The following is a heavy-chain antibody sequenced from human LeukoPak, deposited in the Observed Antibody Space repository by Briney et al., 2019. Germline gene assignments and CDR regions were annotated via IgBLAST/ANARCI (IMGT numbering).Heavy chain of an antibody. Sequence: PGGSLRLSCAASGFTFSSYAMHWVRQAPGKGLEWAAVISYDGSNKYYADSVKGRFTISRDNSKNTLYLQMNSLRAEDTAVYYCAREVRYSSGWFHYWGQGTLVTVSS. V-gene: IGHV3-30-3*01. CDR3: AREVRYSSGWFHY. D-gene: IGHD6-19*01. CDR1: GFTFSSYA. J-gene: IGHJ4*02. CDR2: ISYDGSNK.